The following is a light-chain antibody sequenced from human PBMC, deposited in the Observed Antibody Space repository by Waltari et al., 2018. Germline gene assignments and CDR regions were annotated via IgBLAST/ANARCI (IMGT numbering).Light chain of an antibody. V-gene: IGLV2-14*01. CDR1: SSDVGGYNY. CDR2: DVS. J-gene: IGLJ1*01. Sequence: QSALTQPASVSGSPGQSITISCTGTSSDVGGYNYVSWYQQHPGKAPKLMIYDVSKRPSGVSNRCSGAKSGNTASRTISGLQAEDEADYYCSSYTSSSVYVFGTGTKVTVL. CDR3: SSYTSSSVYV.